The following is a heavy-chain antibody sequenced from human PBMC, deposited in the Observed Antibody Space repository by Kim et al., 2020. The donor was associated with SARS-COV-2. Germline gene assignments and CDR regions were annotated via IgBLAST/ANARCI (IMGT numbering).Heavy chain of an antibody. J-gene: IGHJ5*02. CDR2: IYYSGST. CDR3: ARDHSSGWSTLTGWFDP. D-gene: IGHD6-19*01. V-gene: IGHV4-31*03. Sequence: SGTLSLTCTVSGGSISSGGYYWSWIRQHPGKGLEWIGYIYYSGSTYYNPSLKSRVTISVDTSKNQFSLKLSSVTAADTAVYYCARDHSSGWSTLTGWFDPWGQGTLVTVSS. CDR1: GGSISSGGYY.